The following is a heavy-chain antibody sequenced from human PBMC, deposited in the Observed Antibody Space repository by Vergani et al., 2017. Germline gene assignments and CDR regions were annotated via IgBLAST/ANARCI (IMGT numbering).Heavy chain of an antibody. CDR1: GFTFSSYA. Sequence: EVQLLESGGGLVQPGGSLRLSCAASGFTFSSYAMSWVRQAPGKGLEWVSSISSSSSYIYYADSVKGRFTISRDNAKNSLYLQMNSLRAEDTAVYYCASSPRLGRIAAAGMGVDYWGQGTLVTVSS. D-gene: IGHD6-13*01. CDR3: ASSPRLGRIAAAGMGVDY. V-gene: IGHV3-21*01. CDR2: ISSSSSYI. J-gene: IGHJ4*02.